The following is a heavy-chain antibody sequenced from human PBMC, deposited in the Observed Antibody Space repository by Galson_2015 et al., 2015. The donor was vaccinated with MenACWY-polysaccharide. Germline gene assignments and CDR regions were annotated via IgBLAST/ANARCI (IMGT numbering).Heavy chain of an antibody. Sequence: CAISGDSVSSNSAAWSWIRQSPSRGLEWLGRTYYRSRWFSGYALGVEGRITINADTSKNQVSLQMNSVTPEDTAVYYCARVPGYSYGYYDWWGQGTLVTVSS. CDR2: TYYRSRWFS. D-gene: IGHD5-18*01. J-gene: IGHJ4*01. CDR1: GDSVSSNSAA. V-gene: IGHV6-1*01. CDR3: ARVPGYSYGYYDW.